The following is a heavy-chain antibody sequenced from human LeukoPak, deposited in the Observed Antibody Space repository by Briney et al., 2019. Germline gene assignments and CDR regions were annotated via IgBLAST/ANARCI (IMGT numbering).Heavy chain of an antibody. V-gene: IGHV1-46*01. J-gene: IGHJ4*02. CDR1: GYTFPDYF. CDR2: INPSGGST. CDR3: ARAGREWGMNFDY. D-gene: IGHD3-16*01. Sequence: ASVKVSCKASGYTFPDYFMHWVRQAPGQGLEWMGIINPSGGSTSYAQKFQGRVTMTRDTSTSTVYMELSSLRSEDTAVYYCARAGREWGMNFDYWGQGTLVTVSS.